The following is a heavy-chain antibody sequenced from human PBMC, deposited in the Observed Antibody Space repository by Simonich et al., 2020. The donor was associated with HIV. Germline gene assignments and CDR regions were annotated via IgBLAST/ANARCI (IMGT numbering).Heavy chain of an antibody. V-gene: IGHV4-34*01. CDR1: GVSFSDYY. CDR3: ARHLGLAGSNWFDA. J-gene: IGHJ5*02. D-gene: IGHD6-19*01. Sequence: QVQLQQWGAGLLKPSETPSLTCAVYGVSFSDYYWSWIRQSPGQGLEWIGEINHSGNTNYNPSLKSRVTMSVDTSKNQFSLKLNSVTAADTAVYYCARHLGLAGSNWFDAWGQGTLVTVFS. CDR2: INHSGNT.